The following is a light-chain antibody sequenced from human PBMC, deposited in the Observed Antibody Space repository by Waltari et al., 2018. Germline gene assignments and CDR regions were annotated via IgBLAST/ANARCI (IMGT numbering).Light chain of an antibody. Sequence: QSALPQPASVSGSPGQSLPISCPGATTAAGGSTSAPWYQQRPGKAPKLLIFDVSNRPSGVSNRFSGSKSGNTASLTISGLQAEDEAAYYCGSYTGSTTWVFGGGTKLTVL. CDR3: GSYTGSTTWV. J-gene: IGLJ3*02. V-gene: IGLV2-14*01. CDR2: DVS. CDR1: TTAAGGSTS.